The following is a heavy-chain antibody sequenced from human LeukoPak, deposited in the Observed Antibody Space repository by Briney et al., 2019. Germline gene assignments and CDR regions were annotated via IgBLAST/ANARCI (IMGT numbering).Heavy chain of an antibody. Sequence: PGGSLRLSCAASGFSFSRYWMNWVRQAPGKGLEWVANIKQDGSEKYYVDSVKGRFTISRDNAKNSLYLQMNSLRAEDTAVYYCVTHITMIRGWGQGTLVTVSS. CDR1: GFSFSRYW. D-gene: IGHD3-10*01. CDR2: IKQDGSEK. V-gene: IGHV3-7*01. J-gene: IGHJ4*02. CDR3: VTHITMIRG.